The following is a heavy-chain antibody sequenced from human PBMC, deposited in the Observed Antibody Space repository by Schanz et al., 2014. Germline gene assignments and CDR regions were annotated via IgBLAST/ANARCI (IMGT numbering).Heavy chain of an antibody. J-gene: IGHJ4*02. D-gene: IGHD6-13*01. Sequence: EVQLLESGGGLVQPGGSLRLSCAASRFTVTNAWMSWVRQAPGKGLEWVSSFNDGGVNKYYADSVKGRFTISSDNSKSTLYLQMSSLRAEDTAVYYCAKSQGSSFDSWGQGTLVTVSS. CDR2: FNDGGVNK. V-gene: IGHV3-23*01. CDR1: RFTVTNAW. CDR3: AKSQGSSFDS.